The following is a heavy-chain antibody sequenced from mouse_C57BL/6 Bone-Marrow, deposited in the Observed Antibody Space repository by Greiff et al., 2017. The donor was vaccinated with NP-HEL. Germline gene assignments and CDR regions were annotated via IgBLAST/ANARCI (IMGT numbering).Heavy chain of an antibody. CDR1: GYTFTSYG. CDR3: ARKNYYSNYVYFDY. V-gene: IGHV1-81*01. D-gene: IGHD2-5*01. Sequence: QVQLKQSGAELARPGASVKLSCKASGYTFTSYGISWVKQRTGQGLEWIGEIYPRSGNTYYNEKFKGKATLTADKSSSTAYMELRSLTSEDSAVYFCARKNYYSNYVYFDYWGQGTTLTVSS. CDR2: IYPRSGNT. J-gene: IGHJ2*01.